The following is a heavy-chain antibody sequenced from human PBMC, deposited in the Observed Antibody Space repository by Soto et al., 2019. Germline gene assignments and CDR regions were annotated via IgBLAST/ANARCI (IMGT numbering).Heavy chain of an antibody. CDR1: GYTFTGYY. D-gene: IGHD1-7*01. CDR2: INPNSGST. J-gene: IGHJ4*02. V-gene: IGHV1-2*02. Sequence: ASVKVSCKASGYTFTGYYMHWVRQAPGQGLEWMGGINPNSGSTNYAQKFQGRVTMTRDKSTSTAYMELSSLRSEDTAVYYCASRHNWNYVLGYWGQGTLVTVSS. CDR3: ASRHNWNYVLGY.